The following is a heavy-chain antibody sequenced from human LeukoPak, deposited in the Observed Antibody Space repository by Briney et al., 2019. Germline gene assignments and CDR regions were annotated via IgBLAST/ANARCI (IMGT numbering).Heavy chain of an antibody. J-gene: IGHJ3*02. Sequence: SETLSLTCTVSGGSISSYYWSWIRQPPGKGLEWIGYIYYSGSTNYNPSLKSRVTISVDTSKNQFSLKLSSVTAADTAVYHCARSYGDYDAFDIWGQGTMVTVSS. D-gene: IGHD4-17*01. CDR2: IYYSGST. V-gene: IGHV4-59*01. CDR1: GGSISSYY. CDR3: ARSYGDYDAFDI.